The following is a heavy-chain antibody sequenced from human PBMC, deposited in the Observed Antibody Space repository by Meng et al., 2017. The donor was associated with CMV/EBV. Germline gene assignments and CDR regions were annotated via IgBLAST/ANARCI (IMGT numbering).Heavy chain of an antibody. CDR2: ISSSSSYI. V-gene: IGHV3-21*01. Sequence: GGSLRLSCAASGFTFSSYSMNWVRQAPGEGLEWVSSISSSSSYIYYADSVKGRFTISRDNAKNSLYLQMNSLRAEDTAVYYCARIGERWFDPWGQGTLVTVSS. CDR3: ARIGERWFDP. J-gene: IGHJ5*02. CDR1: GFTFSSYS.